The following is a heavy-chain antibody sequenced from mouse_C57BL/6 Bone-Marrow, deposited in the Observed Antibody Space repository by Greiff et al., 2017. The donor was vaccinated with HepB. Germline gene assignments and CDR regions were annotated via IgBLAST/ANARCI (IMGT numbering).Heavy chain of an antibody. V-gene: IGHV5-6*01. J-gene: IGHJ2*01. CDR2: NNTGGTYT. Sequence: EVKLMESGGDLVKPGGSLKLSCVASGFTFSTSGMSWVRQTPDKRLEWVATNNTGGTYTYYLDSVKGRFTISKDTARSTLFLQMSSLKSEDTGIYYCARDRFDYYFDYWGQGTTLTVSS. CDR1: GFTFSTSG. D-gene: IGHD2-14*01. CDR3: ARDRFDYYFDY.